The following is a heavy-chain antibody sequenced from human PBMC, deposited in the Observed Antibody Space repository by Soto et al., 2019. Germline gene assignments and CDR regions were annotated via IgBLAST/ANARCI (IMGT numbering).Heavy chain of an antibody. CDR2: IDPKDGET. CDR1: GYTLTELS. V-gene: IGHV1-24*01. Sequence: ASVKVSCKVSGYTLTELSMHWVRQSPGKGLEWMGGIDPKDGETNYAQKFQGRVTMTADTSTGTAYMELSSLRSEDTAVSYCARAVVAATFDYWGQGTLVTVSS. D-gene: IGHD2-15*01. J-gene: IGHJ4*02. CDR3: ARAVVAATFDY.